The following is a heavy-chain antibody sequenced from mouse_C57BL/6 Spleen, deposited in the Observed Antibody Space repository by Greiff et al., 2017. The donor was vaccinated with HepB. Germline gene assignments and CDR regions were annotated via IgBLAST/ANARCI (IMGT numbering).Heavy chain of an antibody. CDR2: IYPSDSET. V-gene: IGHV1-61*01. Sequence: QVQLKQPGAELVRPGSSVKLSCKASGYTFTSYWMDWVKQRPGQGLEWIGNIYPSDSETHYNQKFKDKATLTVDKSSSTAYMQLSSLTSEDSAVYYCARYYCSNAMDYWGQGTSVTVSS. CDR1: GYTFTSYW. CDR3: ARYYCSNAMDY. J-gene: IGHJ4*01. D-gene: IGHD1-1*01.